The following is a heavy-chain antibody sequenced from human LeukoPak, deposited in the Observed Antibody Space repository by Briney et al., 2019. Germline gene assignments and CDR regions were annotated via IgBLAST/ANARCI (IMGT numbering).Heavy chain of an antibody. D-gene: IGHD3-9*01. CDR3: ARGADWLPD. J-gene: IGHJ4*02. Sequence: SETLSLTCAVYRGSFSDNYWSWLRQPPGKGPEWIGEINHSGSTNYNPSLKSRVTISIDTSKNQLSLKLSSVTVADTAVYYCARGADWLPDWGQGTLVTVSS. CDR2: INHSGST. CDR1: RGSFSDNY. V-gene: IGHV4-34*01.